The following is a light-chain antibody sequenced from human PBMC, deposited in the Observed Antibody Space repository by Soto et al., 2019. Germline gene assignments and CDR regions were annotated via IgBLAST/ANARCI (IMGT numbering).Light chain of an antibody. CDR3: NSYTSSGTWV. J-gene: IGLJ3*02. CDR1: SSDVGAYNY. Sequence: QSALTQPASVSGSPGQSITISCTGTSSDVGAYNYVSWYQQYPGKAPKLIISQVTNRPSGVSNRFSGSKSGNTASLTISGLQAEDEADYYCNSYTSSGTWVFGGGTKLTVL. CDR2: QVT. V-gene: IGLV2-14*01.